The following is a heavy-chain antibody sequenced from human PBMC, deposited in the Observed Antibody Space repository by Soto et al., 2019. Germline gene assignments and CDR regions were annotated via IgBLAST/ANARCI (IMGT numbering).Heavy chain of an antibody. CDR1: GGSISSSNYY. Sequence: PSETLSLTCAVSGGSISSSNYYWGWIRQPPGKGLEWIGYVFSSGYSETTHYNPSLKSRVAISVDTSKNQFSLKLNSVTAADTAVYYCAREDIVLVPAATPKGGRNYYYYYGMDVWGQGTTVTVSS. D-gene: IGHD2-2*01. J-gene: IGHJ6*02. CDR3: AREDIVLVPAATPKGGRNYYYYYGMDV. V-gene: IGHV4-39*07. CDR2: VFSSGYSETT.